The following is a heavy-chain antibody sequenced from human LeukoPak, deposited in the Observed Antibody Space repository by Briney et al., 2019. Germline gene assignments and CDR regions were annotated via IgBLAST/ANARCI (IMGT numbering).Heavy chain of an antibody. CDR3: AIRDRYSSGWARFDY. D-gene: IGHD6-19*01. V-gene: IGHV3-74*01. CDR2: INSDGSFT. CDR1: GFTFSANW. J-gene: IGHJ4*02. Sequence: PGGSLRLSCAASGFTFSANWMHWVRLGPGKGLEWVSDINSDGSFTTYADSVKGRFTISRDNAKNTLYLQMNSLRAEDTAVYYCAIRDRYSSGWARFDYWGQGTLVTVSS.